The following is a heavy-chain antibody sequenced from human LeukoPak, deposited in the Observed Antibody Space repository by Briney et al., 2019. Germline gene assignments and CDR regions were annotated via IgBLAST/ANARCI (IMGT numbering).Heavy chain of an antibody. J-gene: IGHJ4*02. CDR2: IIPIFGTA. CDR3: ARDLGYSSSWYNYLDY. V-gene: IGHV1-69*06. D-gene: IGHD6-13*01. CDR1: GCTFSSYA. Sequence: SVTVSCKGSGCTFSSYAISWVRQAPGQGLEWMGGIIPIFGTANYAQKFQGRVTITADKSTSTAYMELSSLRSEDTAVYYCARDLGYSSSWYNYLDYWGQGTLVTVSS.